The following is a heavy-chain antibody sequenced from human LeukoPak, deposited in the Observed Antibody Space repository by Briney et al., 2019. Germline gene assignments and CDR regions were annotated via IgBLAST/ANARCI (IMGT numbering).Heavy chain of an antibody. D-gene: IGHD2-15*01. V-gene: IGHV1-2*02. CDR1: GYAFSAYY. Sequence: ASVKVSCKASGYAFSAYYMHWVRQAPGQGLEWMGWLNPQTGDTHFAQKFQGRVTMTRDMSTSTVYMELSSLRSEDTAVYYCASSVVVASPDDYWGQGTLVTVSS. CDR3: ASSVVVASPDDY. CDR2: LNPQTGDT. J-gene: IGHJ4*02.